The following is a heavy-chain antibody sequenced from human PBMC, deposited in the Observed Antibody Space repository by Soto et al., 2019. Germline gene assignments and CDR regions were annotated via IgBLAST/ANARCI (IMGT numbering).Heavy chain of an antibody. CDR3: ARDPSDCSSTSCWGYYALDV. CDR2: ISSSGTYI. Sequence: PGGSLRLSCAASGFTFSTYSMNWVRQAPGKGLEWVSSISSSGTYIHYADSLKGRFTISRDNAKNSLYLQMISLRAEDTAVYYCARDPSDCSSTSCWGYYALDVWGQGTMVTVSS. D-gene: IGHD2-2*01. CDR1: GFTFSTYS. V-gene: IGHV3-21*01. J-gene: IGHJ6*02.